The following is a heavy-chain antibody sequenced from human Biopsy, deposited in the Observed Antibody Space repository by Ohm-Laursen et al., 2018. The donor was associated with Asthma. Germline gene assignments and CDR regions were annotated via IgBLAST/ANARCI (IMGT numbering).Heavy chain of an antibody. J-gene: IGHJ4*02. CDR2: ISFDGTNR. CDR3: AKEVFPGWELRRGPDS. D-gene: IGHD1-26*01. Sequence: LSLTCAASGFSFSNYGMHWVRQAPGKGLDWVAVISFDGTNRNYTDSVKGRFTISRDNSRNTLHLEMNSLRAEDTAVYFCAKEVFPGWELRRGPDSWSQGTLVTVSS. V-gene: IGHV3-30*18. CDR1: GFSFSNYG.